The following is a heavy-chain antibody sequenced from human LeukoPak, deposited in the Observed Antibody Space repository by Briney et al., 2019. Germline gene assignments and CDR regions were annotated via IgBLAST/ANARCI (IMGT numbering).Heavy chain of an antibody. Sequence: SETLSLTCTVSGGSICSYYWSWIRQPPGKGLEWIGYIYYSGSTNYNPSLKSRVTISVDTSKNQFSLKLSSVTAADTAVYYCARAPFKYYFDYWGQGTLVTVSS. CDR1: GGSICSYY. CDR3: ARAPFKYYFDY. CDR2: IYYSGST. J-gene: IGHJ4*02. V-gene: IGHV4-59*01.